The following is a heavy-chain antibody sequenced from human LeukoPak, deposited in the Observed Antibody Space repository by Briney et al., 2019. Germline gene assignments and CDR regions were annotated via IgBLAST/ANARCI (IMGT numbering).Heavy chain of an antibody. CDR2: IYYSGST. J-gene: IGHJ2*01. D-gene: IGHD2-8*01. CDR1: GGSISNYY. Sequence: SETLSLTCNVSGGSISNYYWSWIRQPPGKGLEWIGNIYYSGSTNYNPSLKSRVTISLDTSKNQFSLKLSSVTAADTAVYYCARVLNGVLARPWYFHLWGRGTLVTVSS. V-gene: IGHV4-59*01. CDR3: ARVLNGVLARPWYFHL.